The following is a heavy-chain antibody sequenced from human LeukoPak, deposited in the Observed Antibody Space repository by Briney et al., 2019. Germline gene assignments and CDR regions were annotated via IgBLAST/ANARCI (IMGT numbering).Heavy chain of an antibody. V-gene: IGHV4-31*01. CDR2: IYYSGST. J-gene: IGHJ4*02. D-gene: IGHD3-16*01. CDR3: ARRVTGRGTFYFDY. Sequence: SETLSLTCTVSGGXISSGGYYWSWIRQHPGRGLEWLGYIYYSGSTYYNPSLKSPVTISVDTSKDQFSLKLTSVTAADPAVYYCARRVTGRGTFYFDYWGQGSLVTVSS. CDR1: GGXISSGGYY.